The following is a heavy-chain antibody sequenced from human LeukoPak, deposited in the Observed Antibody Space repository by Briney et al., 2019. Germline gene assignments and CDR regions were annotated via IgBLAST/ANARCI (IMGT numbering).Heavy chain of an antibody. CDR3: ASEMATI. V-gene: IGHV3-9*01. CDR2: ISWNSGSI. D-gene: IGHD5-24*01. CDR1: GFTFDDYA. Sequence: GGSLRLSCAASGFTFDDYAMHWVRQAPGKGLEWVSGISWNSGSIGYADSVKGRFTISRDNAKNSLYLQMNSLRAEDTAVYYCASEMATIWGQGTLVTVSS. J-gene: IGHJ4*02.